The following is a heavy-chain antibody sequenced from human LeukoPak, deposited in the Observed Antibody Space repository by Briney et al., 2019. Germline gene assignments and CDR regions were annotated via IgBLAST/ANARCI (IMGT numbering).Heavy chain of an antibody. CDR1: GFTFSSYA. J-gene: IGHJ4*02. Sequence: GGSLRLSCAASGFTFSSYAMSWVRQAPGKGLEWVSSISGSGGSTYYADSVKGRFTISRDSSKNTLYLQMNSLRAEDTAVYYCAKNRMTGFYRGDSDYWGQGTLVTVSS. CDR3: AKNRMTGFYRGDSDY. D-gene: IGHD3-9*01. CDR2: ISGSGGST. V-gene: IGHV3-23*01.